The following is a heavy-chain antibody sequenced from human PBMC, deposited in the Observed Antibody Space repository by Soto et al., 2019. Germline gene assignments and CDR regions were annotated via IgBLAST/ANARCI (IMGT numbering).Heavy chain of an antibody. CDR3: ARRGPNDYDSSGYQIDY. CDR1: GYRFTNYW. Sequence: ESLKISCKGSGYRFTNYWIGWVRQIPGKGLEWMGIIYPGDSDTRYSPTFEGQVTISADKSITTAYLQWSSLKASDSAMYYCARRGPNDYDSSGYQIDYWGQGTLVTVSS. D-gene: IGHD3-22*01. J-gene: IGHJ4*02. V-gene: IGHV5-51*01. CDR2: IYPGDSDT.